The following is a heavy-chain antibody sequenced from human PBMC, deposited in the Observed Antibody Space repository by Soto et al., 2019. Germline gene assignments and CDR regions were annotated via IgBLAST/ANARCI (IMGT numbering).Heavy chain of an antibody. J-gene: IGHJ4*02. CDR2: INSDGSST. D-gene: IGHD3-10*02. V-gene: IGHV3-74*01. CDR1: GFTFSSYW. Sequence: GGSLRLSCAASGFTFSSYWMHWVRQAPGKGLVWVSRINSDGSSTSYADSVKGRFTISRDNAKNTLYLQMNSLRAEDTAVYYCARERMVGLAFDYWGQGTLVTVSS. CDR3: ARERMVGLAFDY.